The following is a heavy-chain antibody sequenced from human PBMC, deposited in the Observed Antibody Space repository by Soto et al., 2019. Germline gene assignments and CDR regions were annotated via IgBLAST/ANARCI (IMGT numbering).Heavy chain of an antibody. D-gene: IGHD4-17*01. Sequence: DSVKVSCKASGYTFTSHGISWVRQAPGQGLEWMGWISAYNGNTNYAQKLQGRVTMTTDTSTNTAYMELRSLRSDDTAVYYCARDRGRWWFDPWGQGTLVTVSS. CDR1: GYTFTSHG. CDR3: ARDRGRWWFDP. V-gene: IGHV1-18*01. CDR2: ISAYNGNT. J-gene: IGHJ5*02.